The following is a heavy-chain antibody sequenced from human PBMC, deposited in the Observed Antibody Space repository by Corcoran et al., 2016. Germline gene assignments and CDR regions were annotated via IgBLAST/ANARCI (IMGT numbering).Heavy chain of an antibody. V-gene: IGHV1-46*04. J-gene: IGHJ4*02. D-gene: IGHD5-12*01. CDR2: INPRDGIA. CDR1: GYSFSGHN. Sequence: QVQLVQSEAEVEKPGASVKVSCQASGYSFSGHNMRWVRQAPGQGLEWMGIINPRDGIATYAQKLHDRVTMTRDTSTSTVYMELSSLKFEDTALYYCARDSGSWSVDYWGQGTLVTVSS. CDR3: ARDSGSWSVDY.